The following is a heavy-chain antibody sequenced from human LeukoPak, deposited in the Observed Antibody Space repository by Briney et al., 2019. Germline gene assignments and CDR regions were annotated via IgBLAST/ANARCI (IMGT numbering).Heavy chain of an antibody. CDR2: IYYSGST. D-gene: IGHD4-17*01. CDR1: GGSISSGDYY. Sequence: PSETLSLTCTVSGGSISSGDYYWSWIRQPPGKGLEWIGYIYYSGSTYYNPSLKSRVTISVDTSKNQFSLKLSSVTAADTAVYYCARGHVDYYFDNWGQGTLVTVSS. J-gene: IGHJ4*02. CDR3: ARGHVDYYFDN. V-gene: IGHV4-30-4*01.